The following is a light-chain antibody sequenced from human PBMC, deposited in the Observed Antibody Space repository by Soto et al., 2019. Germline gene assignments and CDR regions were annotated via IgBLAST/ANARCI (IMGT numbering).Light chain of an antibody. Sequence: EIVMTQSPATLSVSPGERATHSCRASQSVGTNLAWHQQRPGQAPRLLIYGASTRATGVPARFSGSGSGTEFTLTISSLESEDFAIYYCQQYNDWPPYTFGQGTKVEIK. J-gene: IGKJ2*01. CDR3: QQYNDWPPYT. V-gene: IGKV3-15*01. CDR1: QSVGTN. CDR2: GAS.